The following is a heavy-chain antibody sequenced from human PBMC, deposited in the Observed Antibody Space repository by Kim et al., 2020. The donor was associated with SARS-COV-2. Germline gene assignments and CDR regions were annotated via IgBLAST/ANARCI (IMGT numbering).Heavy chain of an antibody. CDR3: ARDLNYYGSGSYPFDY. V-gene: IGHV3-30*07. Sequence: SGKGRFTISRDNSKNKLYLQMNSLRAEDTAVYYCARDLNYYGSGSYPFDYWGQGTLVTVSS. D-gene: IGHD3-10*01. J-gene: IGHJ4*02.